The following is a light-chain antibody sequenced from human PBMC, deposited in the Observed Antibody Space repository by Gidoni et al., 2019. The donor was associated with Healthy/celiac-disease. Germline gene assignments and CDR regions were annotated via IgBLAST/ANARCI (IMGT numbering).Light chain of an antibody. CDR2: EGS. CDR3: CSYAGSSTFV. Sequence: QSALTKPASASGSPGQSITISCTGTSSDVGSYNLVSWYQQHPGKATKLMIYEGSKRPSVVSNRFSGSKSGNTASLTISGLQAEDEADYYCCSYAGSSTFVFGGGTKLTVL. V-gene: IGLV2-23*03. CDR1: SSDVGSYNL. J-gene: IGLJ2*01.